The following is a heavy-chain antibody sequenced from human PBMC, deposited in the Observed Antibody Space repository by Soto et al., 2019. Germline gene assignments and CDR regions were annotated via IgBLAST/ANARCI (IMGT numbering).Heavy chain of an antibody. V-gene: IGHV1-69*13. CDR1: GVTFSRQD. CDR3: ATNEGRDGYSFDT. D-gene: IGHD5-12*01. J-gene: IGHJ4*02. CDR2: IIPIFGTP. Sequence: SVKVSCKASGVTFSRQDMRWVRQAPGQGLEWMGGIIPIFGTPQYAEKFQDRVTITADESTSTAYMELSSLTSEDTAVYYCATNEGRDGYSFDTWGPGTLVTVSS.